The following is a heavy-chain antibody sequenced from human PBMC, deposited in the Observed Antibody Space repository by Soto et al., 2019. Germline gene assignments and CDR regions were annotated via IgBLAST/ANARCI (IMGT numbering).Heavy chain of an antibody. CDR1: GYSFNTYW. J-gene: IGHJ5*02. Sequence: PGESLKISCKGSGYSFNTYWIGWVRQMPGKGLEWMGIIYAGDSDTRYSPSFQGQVTISVDKSITTAYLQWSSLKASDTAMYYCARPPFPRSITVADTGAMRCDPWGQGTMVTVSS. V-gene: IGHV5-51*01. CDR2: IYAGDSDT. D-gene: IGHD6-19*01. CDR3: ARPPFPRSITVADTGAMRCDP.